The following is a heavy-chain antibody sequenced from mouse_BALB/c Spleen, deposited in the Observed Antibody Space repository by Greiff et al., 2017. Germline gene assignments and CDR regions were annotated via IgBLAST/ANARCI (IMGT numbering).Heavy chain of an antibody. D-gene: IGHD2-14*01. CDR1: GFTFSSYT. J-gene: IGHJ3*01. Sequence: EVKVVESGGGLVKPGGSLKLSCAASGFTFSSYTMSWVRQTPEKRLEWVATISSGGSYTYYPDSVKGRFTISRDNAKNTLYLQMSSLKSEDTAMYYCTRDAPNRSPFAYWGQGTLVTVAA. V-gene: IGHV5-6-4*01. CDR3: TRDAPNRSPFAY. CDR2: ISSGGSYT.